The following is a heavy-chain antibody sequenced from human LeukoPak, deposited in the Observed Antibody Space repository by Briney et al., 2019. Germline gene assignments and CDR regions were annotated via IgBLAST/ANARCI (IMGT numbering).Heavy chain of an antibody. CDR1: GGTFSSYA. V-gene: IGHV1-69*06. D-gene: IGHD6-19*01. J-gene: IGHJ4*02. CDR2: IIPFFDTT. Sequence: GASVKVSCKASGGTFSSYAISWVRQAPGQGLEWMGEIIPFFDTTNYAQKFQGRVTITADKSTRTAFMELSSLRSEDTAVYYCARDLEVGLRSGSLALWGQGTLVTVSS. CDR3: ARDLEVGLRSGSLAL.